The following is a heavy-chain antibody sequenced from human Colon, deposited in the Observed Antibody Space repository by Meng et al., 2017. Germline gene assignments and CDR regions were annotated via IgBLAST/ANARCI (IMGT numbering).Heavy chain of an antibody. J-gene: IGHJ4*02. D-gene: IGHD3-22*01. CDR2: TSQSGST. CDR3: ASSDYYRSDY. CDR1: GGSISRSEW. Sequence: QVARPESGLGLVKPAATLSLTCAVSGGSISRSEWWSWVSQPPGKGLEWIGETSQSGSTNYSPSLKSRVTISLDKSKNQLSLKLNSVTAADTAVYYCASSDYYRSDYWGQGTLVTVSS. V-gene: IGHV4-4*02.